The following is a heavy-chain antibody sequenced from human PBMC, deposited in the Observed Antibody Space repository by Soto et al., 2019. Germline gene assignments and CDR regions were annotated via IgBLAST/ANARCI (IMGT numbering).Heavy chain of an antibody. CDR2: IYYSGST. D-gene: IGHD1-1*01. CDR1: GDSITSNNFF. Sequence: TSETLSLTCTVSGDSITSNNFFWGWIRQPPGKGLEWIGTIYYSGSTYYDPSLKSRVTVSVDTSKNQFSLKLASVIDTDTAVYYCARSFSDNRRPNWGEPWGQGTQVTVS. CDR3: ARSFSDNRRPNWGEP. V-gene: IGHV4-39*01. J-gene: IGHJ5*02.